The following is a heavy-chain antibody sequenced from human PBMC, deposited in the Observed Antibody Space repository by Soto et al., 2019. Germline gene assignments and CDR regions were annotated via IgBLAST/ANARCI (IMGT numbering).Heavy chain of an antibody. CDR3: ARDSGYYYGFWYFDL. CDR2: IYYTGST. V-gene: IGHV4-59*12. CDR1: GGSIGSYY. D-gene: IGHD5-18*01. J-gene: IGHJ2*01. Sequence: QVQLQESGPGLVKPSETLSLTCTVSGGSIGSYYWYWIRQPPGKGLEWIGYIYYTGSTNYNPSLKSRVSISLDTSKNQFSLKLSSVTAADTVVYYCARDSGYYYGFWYFDLWGRGTLVTVSS.